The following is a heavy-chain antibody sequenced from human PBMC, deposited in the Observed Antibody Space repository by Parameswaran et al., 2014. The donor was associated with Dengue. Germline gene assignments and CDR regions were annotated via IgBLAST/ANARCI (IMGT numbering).Heavy chain of an antibody. CDR1: GFTFSSYG. V-gene: IGHV3-30*18. D-gene: IGHD3-9*01. Sequence: SLKISCTASGFTFSSYGMHWVRQAPGKGLEWVAVISYDGSNKYYADSVKGRFTISRDNSKNTLYLQMNSLRAEDTAVYYCAKDREILRYFDWLLFDGFDYWGQGTLVTVSS. J-gene: IGHJ4*02. CDR3: AKDREILRYFDWLLFDGFDY. CDR2: ISYDGSNK.